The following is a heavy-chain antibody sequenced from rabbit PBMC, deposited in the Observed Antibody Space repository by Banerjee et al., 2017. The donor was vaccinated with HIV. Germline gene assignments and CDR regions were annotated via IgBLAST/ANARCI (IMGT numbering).Heavy chain of an antibody. D-gene: IGHD4-2*01. CDR2: IDPVFGST. CDR1: GFSLSSYA. V-gene: IGHV1S47*01. J-gene: IGHJ3*01. CDR3: VRGQNAGITRLDL. Sequence: QEQLVESGGNLITPGGSLTLTCTASGFSLSSYAMSWVRQAPGKGLEWIGYIDPVFGSTYYASWVNGRFTISSHNAQNTLYLQLNSLTAADTATYFCVRGQNAGITRLDLWGPGTLVTVS.